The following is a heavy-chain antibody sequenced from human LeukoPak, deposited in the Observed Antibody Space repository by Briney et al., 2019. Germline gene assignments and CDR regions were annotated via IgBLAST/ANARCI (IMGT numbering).Heavy chain of an antibody. J-gene: IGHJ4*02. D-gene: IGHD5-24*01. CDR1: GFSFSSYG. V-gene: IGHV3-33*06. CDR2: IWYDGTNK. CDR3: AKGMDGYNDY. Sequence: GRSLRLSCAASGFSFSSYGMHWVRQAPGKGLEWVAVIWYDGTNKFYADSVKGRFTISRDNSKNTLHLQMNSLRAEDTAIYYCAKGMDGYNDYWGQGTLVTVSS.